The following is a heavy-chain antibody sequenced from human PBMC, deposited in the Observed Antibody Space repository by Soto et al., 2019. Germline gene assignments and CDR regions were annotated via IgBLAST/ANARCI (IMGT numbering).Heavy chain of an antibody. CDR2: IYHSGST. CDR3: ARVLRSGYDRSVAEYYFDR. Sequence: SETVSLTCTVSGGSISSVGYYWGWIRQHPGKGMEWIGYIYHSGSTYYNPSLKSRFTISIDTSENQFSLRLSSVTAADTAVYYCARVLRSGYDRSVAEYYFDRWGQGTLGTVSS. D-gene: IGHD5-12*01. J-gene: IGHJ4*02. CDR1: GGSISSVGYY. V-gene: IGHV4-31*03.